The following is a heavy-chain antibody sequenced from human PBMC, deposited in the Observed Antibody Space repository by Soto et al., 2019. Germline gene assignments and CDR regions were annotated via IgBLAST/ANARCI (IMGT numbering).Heavy chain of an antibody. CDR2: IYTSGST. CDR3: AREAIVGASISRSFDY. D-gene: IGHD1-26*01. V-gene: IGHV4-4*07. J-gene: IGHJ4*02. Sequence: QVQLQESGPGLVKPSETLSLTCTVSGDSMSSYYWNWIRQPAGKGLEWIGHIYTSGSTNYNPSLKSRVTMSLDTSKNHFSLRLSSVTAADTAVYYCAREAIVGASISRSFDYWGLGTLVTVSS. CDR1: GDSMSSYY.